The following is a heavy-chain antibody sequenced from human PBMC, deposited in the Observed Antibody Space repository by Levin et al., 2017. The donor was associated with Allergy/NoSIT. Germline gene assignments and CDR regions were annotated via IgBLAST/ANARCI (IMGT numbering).Heavy chain of an antibody. Sequence: SETLSLTCAVYGGSFSGYYWSWIRQPPGKGLEWIGEINHSGSTNYNPSLKSRVTISVDTSKNQFSLKLSSVTAADTAVYYCARRPPAGWLRWRGGQGTLVTVSS. V-gene: IGHV4-34*01. CDR1: GGSFSGYY. J-gene: IGHJ4*02. CDR2: INHSGST. D-gene: IGHD5-12*01. CDR3: ARRPPAGWLRWR.